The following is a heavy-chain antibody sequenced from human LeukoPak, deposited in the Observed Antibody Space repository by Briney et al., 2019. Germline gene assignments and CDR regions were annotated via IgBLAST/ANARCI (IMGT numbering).Heavy chain of an antibody. Sequence: GGSLRLSCAASGFTFSSYWMSWVRQAPGKGLEWVANIKQDGSEIYSVDSVKGRFTISRDNAKNSLYLQMNSLRAEDTAVYYCARVWVRIAPAGTLDYWGQGTLVTVS. CDR2: IKQDGSEI. V-gene: IGHV3-7*01. J-gene: IGHJ4*02. CDR3: ARVWVRIAPAGTLDY. CDR1: GFTFSSYW. D-gene: IGHD6-13*01.